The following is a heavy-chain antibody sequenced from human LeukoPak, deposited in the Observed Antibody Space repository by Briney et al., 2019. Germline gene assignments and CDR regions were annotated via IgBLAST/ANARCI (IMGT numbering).Heavy chain of an antibody. V-gene: IGHV3-74*01. CDR1: GFTFSNYW. D-gene: IGHD1-26*01. J-gene: IGHJ3*02. CDR3: AKELVGATDDAFDI. CDR2: INSDGSST. Sequence: GGSLRLSCAASGFTFSNYWMRWVRHAPGKGLVWVSRINSDGSSTTYADSVKGRFTISRDNAKNTLYLQMNSLRAEDTAVYYCAKELVGATDDAFDIWGQGTMVTVSS.